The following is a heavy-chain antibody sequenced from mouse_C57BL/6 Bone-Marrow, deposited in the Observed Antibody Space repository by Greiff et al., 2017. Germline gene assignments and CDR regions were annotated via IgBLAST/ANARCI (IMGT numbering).Heavy chain of an antibody. D-gene: IGHD1-1*01. Sequence: QVQLQQSDAELVKPGASVKISCKVSGYTFTDHSIHWMKQRPEQGLEWIGYIYPGDGSTKYNEKFKGKATLTAAKSSSTAYMQLNSLTSADYAVYFCAIVYYGNHWYFDVWGTGTTVTVSS. CDR1: GYTFTDHS. CDR2: IYPGDGST. J-gene: IGHJ1*03. CDR3: AIVYYGNHWYFDV. V-gene: IGHV1-78*01.